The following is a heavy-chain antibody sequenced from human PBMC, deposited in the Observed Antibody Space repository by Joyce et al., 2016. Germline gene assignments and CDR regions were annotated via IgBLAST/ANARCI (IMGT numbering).Heavy chain of an antibody. CDR2: INPSDGSP. V-gene: IGHV1-46*01. CDR1: GYSFTSYS. CDR3: ARCHECYYDTSGLSGRGYYFDY. Sequence: QVQLVQSGAEVKKPGASVRITCKASGYSFTSYSMHWVRQAPGQGLEWMGIINPSDGSPDYDQKFQGRVPMTRDTSTATVYLELSKLRSEDTAVYYCARCHECYYDTSGLSGRGYYFDYWGQGSLVTASS. J-gene: IGHJ4*02. D-gene: IGHD3-22*01.